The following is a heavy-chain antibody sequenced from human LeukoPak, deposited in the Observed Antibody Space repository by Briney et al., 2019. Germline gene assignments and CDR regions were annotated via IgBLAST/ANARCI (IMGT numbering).Heavy chain of an antibody. J-gene: IGHJ4*02. V-gene: IGHV3-48*03. CDR3: AKEGGMKYYYDSSGYCFDY. D-gene: IGHD3-22*01. Sequence: GGSLRLSCAASGFTFSSYEMNWVRQAPGKGLEWVSYISSSGSTIYYADSVKGRFTISRDNAKNSLYLQMNSLRAEDTALYYCAKEGGMKYYYDSSGYCFDYWGQGTLVTVSS. CDR2: ISSSGSTI. CDR1: GFTFSSYE.